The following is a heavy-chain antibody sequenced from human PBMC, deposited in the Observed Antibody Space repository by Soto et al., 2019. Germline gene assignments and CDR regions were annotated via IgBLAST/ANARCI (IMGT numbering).Heavy chain of an antibody. D-gene: IGHD6-6*01. J-gene: IGHJ4*02. CDR2: IIPIFGTA. CDR1: GGTFSSYA. CDR3: ARENQGGLIAAFYYFDY. Sequence: QVQLVQSGAEVKKPGSSVKVSCKASGGTFSSYAISWVRQAPGQGLEWMGGIIPIFGTANYAQKFQGRVTITADESTSTAYMELSSLRSEDTAVYYCARENQGGLIAAFYYFDYWGQGTLVTVSS. V-gene: IGHV1-69*01.